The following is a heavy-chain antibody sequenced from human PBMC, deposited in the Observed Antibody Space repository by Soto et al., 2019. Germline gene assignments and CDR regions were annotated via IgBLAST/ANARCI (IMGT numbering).Heavy chain of an antibody. Sequence: ASVKVSCTVSGYTLTELSMHWVRQAPGKGLEWMGGFDPEDGETIYAQKFQGRVTMTEDTSTDTAYMELSSLRSEDTAVYYCATPYYYGSGPPYYFDYWGQGTLVTVSS. D-gene: IGHD3-10*01. CDR1: GYTLTELS. J-gene: IGHJ4*02. V-gene: IGHV1-24*01. CDR3: ATPYYYGSGPPYYFDY. CDR2: FDPEDGET.